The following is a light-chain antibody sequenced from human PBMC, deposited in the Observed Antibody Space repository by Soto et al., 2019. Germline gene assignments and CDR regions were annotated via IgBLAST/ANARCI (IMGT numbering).Light chain of an antibody. CDR1: QTVSSS. V-gene: IGKV3-20*01. J-gene: IGKJ5*01. CDR3: QQYGSSPIT. Sequence: EIVMTPSPATLSVSPGERATLSCRASQTVSSSLAWYQQKTGQAPRLLISGASTRATGIPDRFSGSGSETDFTLTISRLEPEDFALYYCQQYGSSPITFGQGTRLEIK. CDR2: GAS.